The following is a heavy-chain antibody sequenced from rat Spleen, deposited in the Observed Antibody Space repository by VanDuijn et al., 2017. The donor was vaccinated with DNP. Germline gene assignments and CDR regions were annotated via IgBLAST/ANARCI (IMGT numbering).Heavy chain of an antibody. V-gene: IGHV5-20*01. D-gene: IGHD3-8*01. CDR3: TSNPHVRTAAPFDY. CDR1: GFTFSDFY. CDR2: ISYDARTT. J-gene: IGHJ2*01. Sequence: EVQLVESDGGLVQPGRSLKLSCAASGFTFSDFYMAWVRQAPTKGLEWVATISYDARTTYYRDSVKGRFSLSRDNAKSTLYLQVNSLRSEDTATYFCTSNPHVRTAAPFDYWGQGVMVTVSS.